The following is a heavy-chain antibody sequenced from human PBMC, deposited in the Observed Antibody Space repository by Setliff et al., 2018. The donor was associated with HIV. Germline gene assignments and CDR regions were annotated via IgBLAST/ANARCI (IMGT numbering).Heavy chain of an antibody. CDR1: GESFSGHY. D-gene: IGHD1-20*01. J-gene: IGHJ4*02. V-gene: IGHV4-34*01. CDR3: ATGITMAPDY. Sequence: SETLSLTCAVDGESFSGHYWSWIRQPPGKGLEWIGDVTHSGSTNYNPSLESRVTISVDTSKNQFSLKLNSVTAADTAVYYCATGITMAPDYWGQGSLVTVSS. CDR2: VTHSGST.